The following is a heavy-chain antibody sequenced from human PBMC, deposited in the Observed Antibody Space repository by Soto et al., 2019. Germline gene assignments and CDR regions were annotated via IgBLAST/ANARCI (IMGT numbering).Heavy chain of an antibody. J-gene: IGHJ4*02. D-gene: IGHD3-9*01. Sequence: SETLSLTCAVYGGSFSGYSWSWIRQPPGKGLEWIGEIHHRGSTKYNASLKSRATMSVDTSKNQFSLNLSSVTAADTAVYFCARGPYVLRYFDRLPHFDYWGQGTPVTVSS. CDR3: ARGPYVLRYFDRLPHFDY. CDR2: IHHRGST. CDR1: GGSFSGYS. V-gene: IGHV4-34*01.